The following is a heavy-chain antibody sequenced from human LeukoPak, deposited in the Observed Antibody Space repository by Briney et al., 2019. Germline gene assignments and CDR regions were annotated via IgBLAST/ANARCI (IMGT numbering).Heavy chain of an antibody. CDR1: GGSISSGSYY. Sequence: SQTLSLTCTVSGGSISSGSYYWSWIRQPPGKGLEWIGYIYYSGSTNYNPSLKSRVTISVGTSKNQFSLKLSSVTAADTAVYYCASDREAPDDAFDIWGQGTMVTVSS. CDR3: ASDREAPDDAFDI. CDR2: IYYSGST. V-gene: IGHV4-61*01. J-gene: IGHJ3*02.